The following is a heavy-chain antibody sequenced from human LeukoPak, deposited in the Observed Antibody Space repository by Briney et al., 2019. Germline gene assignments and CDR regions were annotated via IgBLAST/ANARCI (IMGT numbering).Heavy chain of an antibody. CDR2: IYPDDSDT. CDR1: GYSFTTYW. J-gene: IGHJ3*02. Sequence: GESLKISCKGSGYSFTTYWIGWVRQMPRKGLEWMGVIYPDDSDTKYSPSFQGQVTISADKSISTAYLQWSSLKASDTAMYYCARLLYYYDSSGYYYAPKAFDIWGQGTMVTVSS. D-gene: IGHD3-22*01. CDR3: ARLLYYYDSSGYYYAPKAFDI. V-gene: IGHV5-51*01.